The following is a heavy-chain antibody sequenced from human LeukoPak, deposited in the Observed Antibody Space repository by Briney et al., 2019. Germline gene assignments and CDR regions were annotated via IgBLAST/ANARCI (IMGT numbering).Heavy chain of an antibody. D-gene: IGHD6-19*01. Sequence: SETLSLTCAVSDGSINSHYWGWIRQPPGKGLQWIGDIYYRGKNNYNPSLKSRVTISLDTSKDHLSLNLTSVLAADTAIYYCVRRDTGWNYFDYWGQGILVTVSS. CDR2: IYYRGKN. CDR3: VRRDTGWNYFDY. J-gene: IGHJ4*02. V-gene: IGHV4-59*08. CDR1: DGSINSHY.